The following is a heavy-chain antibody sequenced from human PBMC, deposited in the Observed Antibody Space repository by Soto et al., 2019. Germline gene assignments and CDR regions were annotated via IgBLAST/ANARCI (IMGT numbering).Heavy chain of an antibody. CDR2: LWYDGSNK. J-gene: IGHJ6*02. CDR3: ARADSLGSHYYYGMDV. CDR1: GVTFSSYG. Sequence: QVQLVESGGGVVQPGRSLRLSCAASGVTFSSYGMHWVRQAPGKGLEWVAVLWYDGSNKYYADSVKGRFTISRDNSKNAPYLQMNSLRAEDTAVYYCARADSLGSHYYYGMDVWGQGTTVTVSS. D-gene: IGHD3-22*01. V-gene: IGHV3-33*01.